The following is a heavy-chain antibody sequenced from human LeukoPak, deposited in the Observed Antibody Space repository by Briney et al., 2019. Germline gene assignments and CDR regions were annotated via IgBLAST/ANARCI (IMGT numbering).Heavy chain of an antibody. CDR2: IHTSGST. D-gene: IGHD6-19*01. J-gene: IGHJ4*02. V-gene: IGHV4-4*07. CDR1: GGSTSNYH. Sequence: SETLSLTCTVSGGSTSNYHWSWIRQPAGKGLEWIGQIHTSGSTNYNPPLKSRVTMSIDTTEDQVSLTIRSVTAADTAFYYCARRDISSGWSFDYWGQGTLVTVSS. CDR3: ARRDISSGWSFDY.